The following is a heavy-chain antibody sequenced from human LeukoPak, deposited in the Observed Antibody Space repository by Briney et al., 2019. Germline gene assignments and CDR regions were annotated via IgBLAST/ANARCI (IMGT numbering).Heavy chain of an antibody. J-gene: IGHJ4*02. CDR3: ARDKSYGDSEDY. V-gene: IGHV3-7*05. Sequence: GGSLRLPCAASGFTFSNYWMSWVRQAPGKGLEWVANIKQDGSEKYFVDSVKGRFTISRDNAKNSLYLQMNTLRVEDTAVYYCARDKSYGDSEDYWGQGTLVTVSS. CDR1: GFTFSNYW. D-gene: IGHD4-17*01. CDR2: IKQDGSEK.